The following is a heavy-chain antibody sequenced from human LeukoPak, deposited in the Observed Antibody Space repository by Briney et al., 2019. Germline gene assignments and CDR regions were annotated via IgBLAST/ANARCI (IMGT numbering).Heavy chain of an antibody. CDR3: ARELNAYYDFWSGPENWFDP. D-gene: IGHD3-3*01. CDR2: IKQDGSEK. Sequence: GGSLRLSCAASGFTFSSYWMSWVRQAPGKGLEWVANIKQDGSEKYYVDSVKGRFTISRDNAKNSLYLQMNSLRAEDMAVYYCARELNAYYDFWSGPENWFDPWGQGTLVTVSS. V-gene: IGHV3-7*01. CDR1: GFTFSSYW. J-gene: IGHJ5*02.